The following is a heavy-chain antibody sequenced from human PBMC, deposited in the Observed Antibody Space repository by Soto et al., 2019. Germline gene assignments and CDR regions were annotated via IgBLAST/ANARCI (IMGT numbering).Heavy chain of an antibody. CDR2: IYSSGTT. CDR1: GGSIRSGDYY. CDR3: ATESGSTYGYFDH. D-gene: IGHD5-18*01. V-gene: IGHV4-30-4*01. J-gene: IGHJ4*02. Sequence: PSETLSLTCTVSGGSIRSGDYYWSWIRQPPGKGLEWIGYIYSSGTTFYNPSLQGRVSISVDTSRNQFSLKLSSVTAADTAVYFCATESGSTYGYFDHWGQGTQVTVSS.